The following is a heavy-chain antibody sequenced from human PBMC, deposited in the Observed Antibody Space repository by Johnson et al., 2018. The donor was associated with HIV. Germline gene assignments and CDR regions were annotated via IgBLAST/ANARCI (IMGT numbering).Heavy chain of an antibody. J-gene: IGHJ3*02. V-gene: IGHV3-30*04. CDR3: ARGQGGIQLWFDGFDI. D-gene: IGHD5-18*01. CDR1: GFNFSNNA. CDR2: MSYNASMK. Sequence: QVQLVASGGGAVQPGRSLRLPRAASGFNFSNNATHWVPPAPGKGLEWVAIMSYNASMKYSADAVQCRFTVSRDNAKNSLYLQMNSLRAEDMAVYYCARGQGGIQLWFDGFDIWGQGTMVTVSS.